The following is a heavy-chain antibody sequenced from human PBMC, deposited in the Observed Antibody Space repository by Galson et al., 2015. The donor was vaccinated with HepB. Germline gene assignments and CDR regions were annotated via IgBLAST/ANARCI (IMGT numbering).Heavy chain of an antibody. CDR2: IYYSGST. Sequence: LSLTCTVSGGSISSYYWSWIRQPPGKGLEWIGYIYYSGSTNYNPSLKSRVTISVDTSKNQFSLKLSSVTAADTAVYYCARHTYYDYVWGRPQPRFDYWGQGTLVTVSS. V-gene: IGHV4-59*08. J-gene: IGHJ4*02. CDR1: GGSISSYY. CDR3: ARHTYYDYVWGRPQPRFDY. D-gene: IGHD3-16*01.